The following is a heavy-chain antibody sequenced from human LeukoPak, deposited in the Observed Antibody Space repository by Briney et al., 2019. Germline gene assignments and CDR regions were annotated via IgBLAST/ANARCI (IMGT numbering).Heavy chain of an antibody. J-gene: IGHJ1*01. D-gene: IGHD3-10*01. CDR2: ISWNSGSI. V-gene: IGHV3-9*01. CDR1: GFTFDDYA. CDR3: AKDLVVRGVLIDYFQH. Sequence: GGSLRLSCAASGFTFDDYAMHWVRQAPGKGLEWVSGISWNSGSIGYADSVKGRFTISRDNSKNTLYLQMNSLRAEDTAVYYCAKDLVVRGVLIDYFQHWGQGPLVTVSS.